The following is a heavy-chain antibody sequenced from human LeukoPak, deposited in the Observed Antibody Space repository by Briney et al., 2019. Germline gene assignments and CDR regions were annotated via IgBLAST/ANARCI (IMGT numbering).Heavy chain of an antibody. Sequence: ASVKVSCKASGGTFSSYAISWVRQAPGQGLEWMGGIIPIFGTANYAQKFQGRVTITADKSTSTAYMELSSLRSEDTAVYYCARDRPETYYYDSSGKLNAFDIWGQGTMVTVSS. J-gene: IGHJ3*02. V-gene: IGHV1-69*06. CDR3: ARDRPETYYYDSSGKLNAFDI. CDR2: IIPIFGTA. CDR1: GGTFSSYA. D-gene: IGHD3-22*01.